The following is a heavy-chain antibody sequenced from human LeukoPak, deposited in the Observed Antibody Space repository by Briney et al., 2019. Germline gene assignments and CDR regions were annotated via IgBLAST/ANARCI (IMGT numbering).Heavy chain of an antibody. Sequence: GGSLRLSCAASGFTFSSYSMNWVRQAPGKGLEWVSSISGSSSYIYYADSVKGRFTISRDNAKNSLYLQMNSLRAEDTAVYYCARETYYYDNSGYFDNWGQGTLVTVSS. CDR3: ARETYYYDNSGYFDN. CDR1: GFTFSSYS. J-gene: IGHJ4*02. D-gene: IGHD3-22*01. CDR2: ISGSSSYI. V-gene: IGHV3-21*01.